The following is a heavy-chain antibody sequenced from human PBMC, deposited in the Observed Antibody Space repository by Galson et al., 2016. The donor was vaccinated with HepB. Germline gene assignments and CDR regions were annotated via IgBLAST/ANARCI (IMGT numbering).Heavy chain of an antibody. CDR1: GFPFSGYA. CDR3: AKPDFGAMVRGVMGAFEN. Sequence: SLRLSCAASGFPFSGYALSWVRQVPGKGLEWVSTITGSGATTFYADSVKGRFTVSRDNAKNVLSLEMDSLRGADAAIYCCAKPDFGAMVRGVMGAFENWGRGTKVIVSS. D-gene: IGHD3-10*01. J-gene: IGHJ3*02. V-gene: IGHV3-23*01. CDR2: ITGSGATT.